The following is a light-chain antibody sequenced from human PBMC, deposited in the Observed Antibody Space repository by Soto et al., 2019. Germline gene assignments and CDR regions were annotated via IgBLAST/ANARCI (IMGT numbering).Light chain of an antibody. CDR2: GTF. CDR3: HQYSSSPQT. J-gene: IGKJ1*01. CDR1: QSVSSY. V-gene: IGKV3-20*01. Sequence: EIVLTQSPATLSLSPGERGTPSCRASQSVSSYLAWYQQKPGQAPRLLIYGTFSRATGIPDRFSGSGSGTDFTLTISRLEPEDFAVYYCHQYSSSPQTFGQGTKVDIK.